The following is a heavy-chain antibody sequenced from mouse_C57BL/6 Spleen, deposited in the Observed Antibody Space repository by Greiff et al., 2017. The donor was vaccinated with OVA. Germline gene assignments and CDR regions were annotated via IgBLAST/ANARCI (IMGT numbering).Heavy chain of an antibody. CDR3: ANGYYDFDY. CDR2: IDPSDSYT. J-gene: IGHJ2*01. V-gene: IGHV1-50*01. CDR1: GYTFTSYW. Sequence: VPLQQPGAELVKPGASVKLSCKASGYTFTSYWMQWVKQRPGQGLEWIGEIDPSDSYTNYNQQFKGKATLTVDTSSSTAYMQLSSLTSEDSAVYYCANGYYDFDYWGQGTTLTVSS. D-gene: IGHD2-3*01.